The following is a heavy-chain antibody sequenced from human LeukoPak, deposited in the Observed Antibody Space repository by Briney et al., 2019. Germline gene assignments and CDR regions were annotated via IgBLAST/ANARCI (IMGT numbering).Heavy chain of an antibody. J-gene: IGHJ4*02. CDR1: GFSFDDFA. V-gene: IGHV3-9*01. D-gene: IGHD5-12*01. CDR3: ARGPLATWAAIDS. CDR2: ISWNSDSI. Sequence: TGRSLRLSCVVSGFSFDDFAKHWVRQAPGKGLGWVSCISWNSDSIGYADSVKGRFTISRDNAKKSLYLQMNSLSTDDTAFYYCARGPLATWAAIDSWGQGTLVTVSS.